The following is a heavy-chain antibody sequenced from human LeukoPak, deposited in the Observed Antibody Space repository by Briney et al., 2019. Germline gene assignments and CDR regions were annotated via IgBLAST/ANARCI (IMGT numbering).Heavy chain of an antibody. Sequence: PSETLSLTCTVSGGSISSGGYYWSWIRQPPGKGLEWIGYIYYSGSTNYNPSLKSRVTISVDTSKNQFSLKLSSVTAADTAVYYCARDNSGSYYSGYYYYYGMDVWGQGTTVTVSS. CDR3: ARDNSGSYYSGYYYYYGMDV. V-gene: IGHV4-61*08. CDR2: IYYSGST. CDR1: GGSISSGGYY. D-gene: IGHD1-26*01. J-gene: IGHJ6*02.